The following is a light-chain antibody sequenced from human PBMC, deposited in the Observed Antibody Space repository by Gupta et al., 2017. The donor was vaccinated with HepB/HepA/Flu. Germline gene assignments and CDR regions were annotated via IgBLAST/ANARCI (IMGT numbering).Light chain of an antibody. V-gene: IGLV2-8*01. J-gene: IGLJ2*01. CDR2: EVN. CDR1: SSDVGTYEY. CDR3: NSTAGSNNLI. Sequence: SALPQPPSASGTPGPSVTISCTGSSSDVGTYEYVSWYQQQPGKAPRLMIYEVNKRPSGVPVRFSGSKSGNTASLTLSVRKEDEDADYYYNSTAGSNNLIFGGGTKRTVL.